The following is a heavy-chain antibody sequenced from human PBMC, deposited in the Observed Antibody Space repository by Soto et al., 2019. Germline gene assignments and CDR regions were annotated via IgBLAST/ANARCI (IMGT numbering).Heavy chain of an antibody. CDR2: IYYSGST. V-gene: IGHV4-59*01. Sequence: GTMALTCTVSGGSISSYYWSWIRQPPGKGLEWIGYIYYSGSTNYNPSLKSRVTISVDTSKNQFSLKLSSVTAADTAVYYCARDRAYGMDVWGQGTTVTVSS. CDR3: ARDRAYGMDV. J-gene: IGHJ6*02. CDR1: GGSISSYY.